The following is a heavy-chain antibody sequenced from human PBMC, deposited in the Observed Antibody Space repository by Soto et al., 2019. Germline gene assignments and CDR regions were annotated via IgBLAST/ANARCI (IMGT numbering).Heavy chain of an antibody. J-gene: IGHJ3*02. D-gene: IGHD4-17*01. CDR1: GGSISSYY. Sequence: SETLSLTCTVSGGSISSYYWSWIRQPPGKGLEWIGYIYYSGSTNYNPSLKSRVTISVDTSKNQFSLKLSSVTAADTAVYYCARDADYGDYVFAFDIWGQGTMVTVSS. CDR3: ARDADYGDYVFAFDI. V-gene: IGHV4-59*01. CDR2: IYYSGST.